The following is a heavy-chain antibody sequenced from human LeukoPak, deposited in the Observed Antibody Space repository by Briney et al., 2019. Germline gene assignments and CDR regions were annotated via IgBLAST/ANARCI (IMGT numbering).Heavy chain of an antibody. Sequence: GGSLRLSCAASGFTFSSYAMSWVRQAPGKGLEWVSAISGSGGSTCYADSVKGRFTISRDNSKNTLYLQMNSLRAEDTAVYYCAKKSIAARWSPNDYWGQGTLVTVSS. CDR1: GFTFSSYA. V-gene: IGHV3-23*01. D-gene: IGHD6-6*01. CDR3: AKKSIAARWSPNDY. CDR2: ISGSGGST. J-gene: IGHJ4*02.